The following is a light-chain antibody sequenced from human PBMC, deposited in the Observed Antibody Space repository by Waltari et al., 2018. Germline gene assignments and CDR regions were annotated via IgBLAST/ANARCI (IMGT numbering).Light chain of an antibody. CDR1: QSVSRS. V-gene: IGKV3-20*01. J-gene: IGKJ1*01. CDR2: GAS. Sequence: IVLTQSPGTLSLSPGERATLSCRASQSVSRSLAWYQQKPGQAPNLLLYGASTRATGIPDRFTGSGSGTDFSLTISSLEPEDFAIYFCQHYVRLPATFGQGTKVEIK. CDR3: QHYVRLPAT.